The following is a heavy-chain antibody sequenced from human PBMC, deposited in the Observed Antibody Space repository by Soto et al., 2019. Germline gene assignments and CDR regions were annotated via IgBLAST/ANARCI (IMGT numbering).Heavy chain of an antibody. CDR1: GFTFSKYP. CDR3: ARGQIPYGLDV. V-gene: IGHV3-64*02. Sequence: EVHLVESGEDLVQPGGSLRLSCAASGFTFSKYPMHWVRQAPGKGLEYVSAISSDGGTTFYADSVRGRFTMSRDNLKNTLYLQMXXLXXXDXXXXXCARGQIPYGLDVWGQGTTVTVS. CDR2: ISSDGGTT. J-gene: IGHJ6*02.